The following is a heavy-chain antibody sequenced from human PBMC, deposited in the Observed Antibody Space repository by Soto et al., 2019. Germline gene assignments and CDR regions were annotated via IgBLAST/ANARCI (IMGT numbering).Heavy chain of an antibody. D-gene: IGHD3-22*01. CDR3: ARIAYYDSSGPDY. Sequence: TSETLSLTCSVSGASINNFAYYWGWIRQPPGKGLEWIGYIYHSGSTYYNPSLKSRVTISVDRSKNQFSLKLSSVTAADTAVYYCARIAYYDSSGPDYWGQGTLVTVSS. V-gene: IGHV4-30-2*01. CDR2: IYHSGST. CDR1: GASINNFAYY. J-gene: IGHJ4*02.